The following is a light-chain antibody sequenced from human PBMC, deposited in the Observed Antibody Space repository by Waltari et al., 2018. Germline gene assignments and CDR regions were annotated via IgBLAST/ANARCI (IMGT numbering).Light chain of an antibody. CDR3: QQYYSTFFT. V-gene: IGKV1-NL1*01. CDR2: AAS. Sequence: DIQMTQSPSSLSASVGNRVTITCRASQGISNSLAWYQQKPGKAPKLLLYAASRLESGVPSRFSGSGSGTDYTLTISSLQPEDFATYYCQQYYSTFFTFGPGTKVDIK. CDR1: QGISNS. J-gene: IGKJ3*01.